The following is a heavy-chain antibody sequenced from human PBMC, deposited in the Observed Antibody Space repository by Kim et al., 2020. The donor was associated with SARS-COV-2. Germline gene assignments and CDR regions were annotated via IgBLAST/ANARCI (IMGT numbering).Heavy chain of an antibody. V-gene: IGHV4-59*01. Sequence: SETLSLTCTVSGGSISSYYWSWIRQPPGKGLEWIGYIYYSGSTNYNPSLKSRVTISVDTSKNQFSLKLSSVTAADTAVYYCARVDPYDSSGAYFGYSGQGTLVTVSS. CDR1: GGSISSYY. CDR2: IYYSGST. CDR3: ARVDPYDSSGAYFGY. J-gene: IGHJ4*02. D-gene: IGHD3-22*01.